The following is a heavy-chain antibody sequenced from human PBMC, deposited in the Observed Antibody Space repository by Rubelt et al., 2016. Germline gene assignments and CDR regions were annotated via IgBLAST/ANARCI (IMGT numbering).Heavy chain of an antibody. CDR3: ATRSLWFGEIDRYLDY. CDR1: GYTLTELS. CDR2: FDPEDGET. D-gene: IGHD3-10*01. J-gene: IGHJ4*02. Sequence: QVQLVQSGAEAKKPGASVKVSCKVSGYTLTELSMHWVRQAPGKGLEWMGGFDPEDGETIYAQQFQCRVTITEDTSTDTAYMELSSLRAEDTAVYYCATRSLWFGEIDRYLDYWGQGTLVTVSS. V-gene: IGHV1-24*01.